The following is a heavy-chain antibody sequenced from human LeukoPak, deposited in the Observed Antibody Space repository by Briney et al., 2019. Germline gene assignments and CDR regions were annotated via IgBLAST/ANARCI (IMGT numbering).Heavy chain of an antibody. V-gene: IGHV3-48*04. CDR1: GFTFSSYS. Sequence: QAGGSLRLSCAASGFTFSSYSMNWLRQAPGKGLEWVSYISSSSSTIYYADSVKGRFTISRDNAKNSLYLQMNSLKTEDTAVYYCTRVLAAAANALDIWGQGTMVTVSS. J-gene: IGHJ3*02. CDR3: TRVLAAAANALDI. D-gene: IGHD6-13*01. CDR2: ISSSSSTI.